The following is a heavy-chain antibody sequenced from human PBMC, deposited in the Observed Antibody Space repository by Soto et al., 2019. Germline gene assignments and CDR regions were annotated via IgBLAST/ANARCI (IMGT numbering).Heavy chain of an antibody. CDR2: IIPIFGTA. CDR1: GGTFSSYA. Sequence: AAVKVSCKASGGTFSSYAISWVRQAPGQGLEWMGGIIPIFGTANYAQKFQGRVTITADESTSTAYMELSSLRSEDTAVYYCASGEFGITMIVVVSGEIRTIKRWAFDIWGQGTMVTVSS. CDR3: ASGEFGITMIVVVSGEIRTIKRWAFDI. J-gene: IGHJ3*02. D-gene: IGHD3-22*01. V-gene: IGHV1-69*13.